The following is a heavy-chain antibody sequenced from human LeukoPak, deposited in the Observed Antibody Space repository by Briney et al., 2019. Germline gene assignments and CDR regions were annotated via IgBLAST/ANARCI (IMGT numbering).Heavy chain of an antibody. CDR2: IIPIFGTA. V-gene: IGHV1-69*13. J-gene: IGHJ4*02. Sequence: GASVKVSCKASGGTLSSYAISWVRQAPGQGLEWMGGIIPIFGTANYAQKFQGRVTITADESTSTAYMELSSLRSEDTAVYYCASSPEENSGWFFDYWGQGTLVTVSS. CDR3: ASSPEENSGWFFDY. CDR1: GGTLSSYA. D-gene: IGHD6-19*01.